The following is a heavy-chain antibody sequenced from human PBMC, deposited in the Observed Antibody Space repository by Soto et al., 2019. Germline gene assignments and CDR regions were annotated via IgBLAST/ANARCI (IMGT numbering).Heavy chain of an antibody. V-gene: IGHV1-69*13. Sequence: SVKVSCKASGGTFSSYAISWVRQAPGQGLEWMGGIIPIFGTANYAQKFQGRVTITADESTSTAYMELSSLRSEDTAVYYCASDGIPNYYDSSGPQNWFDPWGQGTLVTVSS. D-gene: IGHD3-22*01. CDR2: IIPIFGTA. CDR1: GGTFSSYA. CDR3: ASDGIPNYYDSSGPQNWFDP. J-gene: IGHJ5*02.